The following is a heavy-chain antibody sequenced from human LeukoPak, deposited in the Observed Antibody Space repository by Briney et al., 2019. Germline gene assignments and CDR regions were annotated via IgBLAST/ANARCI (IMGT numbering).Heavy chain of an antibody. CDR2: IYYSGST. CDR1: GGSISSSSYY. CDR3: ARDPLNDSSGYYYVIHAFDI. Sequence: SETLSLTCTVSGGSISSSSYYWGWIRQPPGKGLEWIGSIYYSGSTYYNPSLKSRVTISVDTSKNQFSLKLSSVTAADTAVYYCARDPLNDSSGYYYVIHAFDIWGQGTMVTVSS. D-gene: IGHD3-22*01. V-gene: IGHV4-39*07. J-gene: IGHJ3*02.